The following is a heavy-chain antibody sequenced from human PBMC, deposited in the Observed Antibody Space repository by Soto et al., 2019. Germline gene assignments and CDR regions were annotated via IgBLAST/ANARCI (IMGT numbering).Heavy chain of an antibody. CDR3: ANGAYYYYMDV. D-gene: IGHD3-16*01. V-gene: IGHV3-23*01. CDR2: ISGSGGGT. CDR1: GFTFSGYA. Sequence: GGSLRLSCAASGFTFSGYAMSWVRQAPGKGLEWVSSISGSGGGTYYADSVKGRFTISRDNSKNTLYLQMNSLRAEDTAVYYCANGAYYYYMDVWGKGTTVTVSS. J-gene: IGHJ6*03.